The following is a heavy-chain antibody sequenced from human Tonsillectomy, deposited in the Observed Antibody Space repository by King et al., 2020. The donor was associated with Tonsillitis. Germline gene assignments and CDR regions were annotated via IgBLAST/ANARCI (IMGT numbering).Heavy chain of an antibody. Sequence: VQLVEFGGGLVQPGGSLRLSCAASGFTFSSYDMHWVRQATGKGLEWVSLIGTAGDTYYRDSVKGRFTISRENAKNTLYLQMNSLRAGDTAVYYCARGGYSGGYFGSHAFDIWGQGTMVTVSS. D-gene: IGHD1-26*01. CDR1: GFTFSSYD. V-gene: IGHV3-13*01. CDR3: ARGGYSGGYFGSHAFDI. J-gene: IGHJ3*02. CDR2: IGTAGDT.